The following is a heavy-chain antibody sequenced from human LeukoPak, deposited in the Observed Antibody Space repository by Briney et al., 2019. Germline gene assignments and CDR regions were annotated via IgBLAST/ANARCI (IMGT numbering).Heavy chain of an antibody. CDR2: IIPIFGTA. V-gene: IGHV1-69*05. CDR1: GGTFGSYA. Sequence: ASVKVSCKASGGTFGSYAISWVRQAPGQGLEWMGRIIPIFGTANYAQKFQGRVTITTDESTSTAYMELSSLRSEDTAVYYCARVWGRADWFDPWGQGTLVTVSS. J-gene: IGHJ5*02. D-gene: IGHD1-26*01. CDR3: ARVWGRADWFDP.